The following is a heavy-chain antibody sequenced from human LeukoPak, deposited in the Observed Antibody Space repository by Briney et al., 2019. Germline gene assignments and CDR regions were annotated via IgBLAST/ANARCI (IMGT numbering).Heavy chain of an antibody. V-gene: IGHV3-66*01. Sequence: GGSLRLSCVASGFTVSSNYMSWVRQAPGKGLEWVSVIYSGGSTYYADSVKGRFTISRDNSKNTLYLQMNSLRAEDTAVYYCARECGYSGYEEDAFDIWGQGTMVTVSS. J-gene: IGHJ3*02. CDR1: GFTVSSNY. D-gene: IGHD5-12*01. CDR3: ARECGYSGYEEDAFDI. CDR2: IYSGGST.